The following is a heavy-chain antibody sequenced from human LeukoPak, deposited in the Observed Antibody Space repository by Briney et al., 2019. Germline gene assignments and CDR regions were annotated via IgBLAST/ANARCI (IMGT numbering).Heavy chain of an antibody. CDR3: ARHRSSWLIDY. Sequence: GGSLRLSCAASGFTFNSYAMSWVRQAPWERLQWVSGISDSGGNTYYADSVRGRFTISRDNSKDTLYLQMNSLRAEDTAVYYCARHRSSWLIDYWGQGTLVTVSS. D-gene: IGHD6-6*01. CDR1: GFTFNSYA. J-gene: IGHJ4*02. CDR2: ISDSGGNT. V-gene: IGHV3-23*01.